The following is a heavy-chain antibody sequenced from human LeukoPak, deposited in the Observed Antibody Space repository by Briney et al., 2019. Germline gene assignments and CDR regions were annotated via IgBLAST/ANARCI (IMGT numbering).Heavy chain of an antibody. J-gene: IGHJ1*01. CDR3: AKDVWLLRSGFQH. D-gene: IGHD3-22*01. Sequence: GKSLRLSCAASGFTFSSYAMHWVRQAPGKGLEWVAVISYDGSNKYYADSVKGRFTISRDNSKNTLYLQMNSLRAEDTAVYYCAKDVWLLRSGFQHWGQGTLVTVSS. V-gene: IGHV3-30-3*01. CDR2: ISYDGSNK. CDR1: GFTFSSYA.